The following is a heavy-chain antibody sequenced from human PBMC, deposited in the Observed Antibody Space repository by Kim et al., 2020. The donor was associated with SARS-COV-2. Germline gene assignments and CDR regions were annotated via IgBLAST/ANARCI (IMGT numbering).Heavy chain of an antibody. CDR3: CRRFGYMAGQTHPFD. Sequence: GGSLRLSCAASGFTFRDSAIHWVRQSPGKGLEWLGRIRNRANNYATTYRESRKGRLTISREDARNTAFLQLNSLRADDTAIYFCCRRFGYMAGQTHPFDWGQGALVTVSS. D-gene: IGHD5-12*01. CDR1: GFTFRDSA. CDR2: IRNRANNYAT. V-gene: IGHV3-73*01. J-gene: IGHJ4*02.